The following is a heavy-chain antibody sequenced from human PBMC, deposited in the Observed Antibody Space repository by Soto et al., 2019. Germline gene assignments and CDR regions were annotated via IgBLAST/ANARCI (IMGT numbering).Heavy chain of an antibody. CDR1: GGSISSGDYY. CDR2: IYYSGST. CDR3: AREAPISARDFDI. Sequence: SETLSLTCTVSGGSISSGDYYWSWIRQPPGKGLEWIGYIYYSGSTYYNPSLKSRVTISVDTSKNQFSLKLSSVTAADTAVYYCAREAPISARDFDIWGQGTMVTVSS. V-gene: IGHV4-30-4*01. J-gene: IGHJ3*02.